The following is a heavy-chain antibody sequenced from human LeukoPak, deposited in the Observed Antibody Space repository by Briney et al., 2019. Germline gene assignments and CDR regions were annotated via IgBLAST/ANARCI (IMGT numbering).Heavy chain of an antibody. CDR1: GVSFSGYY. CDR2: INHSGST. V-gene: IGHV4-34*01. CDR3: ARGRPTMVRGVKVVYYFDY. Sequence: SETLSLTCAVYGVSFSGYYWSWIRQPPGKGLEWIGEINHSGSTNYNPSLKSRVTISVDTSKNQFSLKLSSVTAADTAVYYCARGRPTMVRGVKVVYYFDYWGQGTLVTVSS. J-gene: IGHJ4*02. D-gene: IGHD3-10*01.